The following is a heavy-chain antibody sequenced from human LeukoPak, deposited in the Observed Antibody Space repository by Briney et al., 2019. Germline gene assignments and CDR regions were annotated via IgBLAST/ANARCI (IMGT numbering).Heavy chain of an antibody. CDR3: TNEQWLVRGESDY. CDR2: IRSKANSYAT. Sequence: GGSLRLSCAASGFTFSGSAMHWVRQASGKGLEWVGRIRSKANSYATAYAASVKGRFTISRDDSKNTAYLQMNSLKTEDTAVYYCTNEQWLVRGESDYWGQGTLVTVSS. D-gene: IGHD6-19*01. CDR1: GFTFSGSA. V-gene: IGHV3-73*01. J-gene: IGHJ4*02.